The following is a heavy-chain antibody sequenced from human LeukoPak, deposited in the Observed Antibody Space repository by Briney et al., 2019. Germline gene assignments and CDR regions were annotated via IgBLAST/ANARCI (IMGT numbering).Heavy chain of an antibody. D-gene: IGHD1-26*01. CDR1: GFTFNYYN. Sequence: GGSLRLSCAASGFTFNYYNMNWVRQAPGKALEWVSSITSSGAYIFYADSVRGRFTISRDNAKDSLYLQMNSLGPEDTAVYYCARDPYSGNYGNYYYYYMDVWGKGTTVSISS. CDR2: ITSSGAYI. V-gene: IGHV3-21*01. CDR3: ARDPYSGNYGNYYYYYMDV. J-gene: IGHJ6*03.